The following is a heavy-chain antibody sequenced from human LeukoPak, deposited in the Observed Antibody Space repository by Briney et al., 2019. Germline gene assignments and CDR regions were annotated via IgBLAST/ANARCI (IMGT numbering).Heavy chain of an antibody. CDR3: ARDGQLAGTTNAFDI. Sequence: EASVKVSCKASGGTFSSYAISWVRQAPGQGLEWMGRIIPILGIANYAQKFQGRVTMTEDTSTDTAYMELSSLRSEDTAVYYCARDGQLAGTTNAFDIWGQGTMVTVSS. V-gene: IGHV1-69*04. CDR1: GGTFSSYA. D-gene: IGHD1-7*01. CDR2: IIPILGIA. J-gene: IGHJ3*02.